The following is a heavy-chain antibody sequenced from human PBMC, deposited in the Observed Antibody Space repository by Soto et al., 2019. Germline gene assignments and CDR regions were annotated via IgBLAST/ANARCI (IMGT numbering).Heavy chain of an antibody. J-gene: IGHJ6*02. Sequence: QVQLVESGGGVVQPGRSLRLSCAASGFTFSSYGMHWVRQAPGKGLEWVAVISYDGSNKYYADSVKGRFTISRDNSKNTLYRQMNSLRAEDTAVCYCAKAHRIAAAGIDGYNGMDVWGQGTTVTVSS. V-gene: IGHV3-30*18. CDR1: GFTFSSYG. D-gene: IGHD6-13*01. CDR3: AKAHRIAAAGIDGYNGMDV. CDR2: ISYDGSNK.